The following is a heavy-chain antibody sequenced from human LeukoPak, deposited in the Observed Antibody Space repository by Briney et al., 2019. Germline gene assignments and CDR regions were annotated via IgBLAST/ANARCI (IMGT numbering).Heavy chain of an antibody. CDR1: GGSINSYY. V-gene: IGHV4-59*12. CDR3: ARMVAVAGTRWFDP. J-gene: IGHJ5*02. CDR2: IYYSGST. Sequence: SEALSLTCNVSGGSINSYYWSWIRQPPGKGLEWIGYIYYSGSTNYNPSLKSRVTISVDTSKNQFSLKLSSVTAADTAVYYCARMVAVAGTRWFDPWGQGALVTVSS. D-gene: IGHD6-19*01.